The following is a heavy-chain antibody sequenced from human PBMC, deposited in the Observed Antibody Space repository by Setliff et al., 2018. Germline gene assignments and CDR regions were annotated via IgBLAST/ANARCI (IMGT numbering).Heavy chain of an antibody. Sequence: SETLSLTCAVSGGSISSSNWWSWVRQPPGKGLEWLGEIYHSGSTKYNPSLKSRVTISVDKSQNQFSMKLSSVTAADTAVYYCARDRQYCSSPTCYSSYFYYYGMDVWGKVTTVTVSS. D-gene: IGHD2-2*02. J-gene: IGHJ6*04. CDR2: IYHSGST. V-gene: IGHV4-4*02. CDR3: ARDRQYCSSPTCYSSYFYYYGMDV. CDR1: GGSISSSNW.